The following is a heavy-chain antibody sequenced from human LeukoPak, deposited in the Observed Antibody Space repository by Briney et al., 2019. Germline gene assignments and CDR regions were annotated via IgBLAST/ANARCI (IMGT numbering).Heavy chain of an antibody. CDR1: GYSFTSYW. Sequence: GESLKISCKGSGYSFTSYWIGWVLQMPGKGLEWMVIIYPGDSDTRYSPSFQGQVTISADKSISTAYLQWSSLKASDTAMYYCARHGLRQLVPTDFDYWGQGTLVTVSS. V-gene: IGHV5-51*01. CDR3: ARHGLRQLVPTDFDY. D-gene: IGHD6-6*01. J-gene: IGHJ4*02. CDR2: IYPGDSDT.